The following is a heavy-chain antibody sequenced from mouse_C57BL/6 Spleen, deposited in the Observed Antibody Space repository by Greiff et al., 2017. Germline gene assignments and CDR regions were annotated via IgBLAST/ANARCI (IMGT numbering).Heavy chain of an antibody. V-gene: IGHV14-3*01. D-gene: IGHD2-5*01. CDR3: ARSEYCSKSYYAMDY. CDR1: GFNIKNTY. Sequence: EVQLQESVAELVRPGASVKLSCTASGFNIKNTYMHWVKQRPEQGLEWIGRIDPANGNTKYAPKFQGKATITADTSSNTADLQLSSLTTEDTAIYYWARSEYCSKSYYAMDYWGQGTSVTVSS. CDR2: IDPANGNT. J-gene: IGHJ4*01.